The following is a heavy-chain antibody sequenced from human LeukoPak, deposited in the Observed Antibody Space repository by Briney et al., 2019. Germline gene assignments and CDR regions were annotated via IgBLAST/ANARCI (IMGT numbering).Heavy chain of an antibody. CDR1: GGTFSSYA. V-gene: IGHV1-69*05. CDR2: IIPIFGTA. D-gene: IGHD6-13*01. Sequence: SVTVSCKASGGTFSSYAISWVRQAPGQGLEWMGGIIPIFGTANYAQKFQGRVTITTDESTSTAYMELSSLRSEDTAVYYCAASFFIAAAGTRLDYWGQGTLVTVSS. CDR3: AASFFIAAAGTRLDY. J-gene: IGHJ4*02.